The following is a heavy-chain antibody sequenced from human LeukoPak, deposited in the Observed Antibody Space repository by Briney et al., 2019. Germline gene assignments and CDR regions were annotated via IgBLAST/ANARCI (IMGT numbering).Heavy chain of an antibody. CDR3: ARDPYRVDITRVDY. D-gene: IGHD5-12*01. Sequence: GGSLRLSCAASGFTFSSHAMHWVRQAPGKGLEWVAVISFDGSNKYYGDSVKGRFTISRDNSKNTLYLQMNSLRAEDSAVYYCARDPYRVDITRVDYWGQGTLVTVSS. CDR1: GFTFSSHA. V-gene: IGHV3-30-3*01. CDR2: ISFDGSNK. J-gene: IGHJ4*02.